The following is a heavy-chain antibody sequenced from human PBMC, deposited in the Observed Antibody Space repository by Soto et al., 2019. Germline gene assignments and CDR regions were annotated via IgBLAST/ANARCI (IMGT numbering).Heavy chain of an antibody. V-gene: IGHV4-39*01. CDR3: ARHLGQLVQFDY. D-gene: IGHD6-6*01. Sequence: SETLSLTXTVSGGSISSSSYYWGWIRQPPGKGLEWIGSIYYSGSTYYNPSLKSRVTISVDTSKNQFSLKLSSVTAADTAVYYCARHLGQLVQFDYWGQGTLVTVSS. CDR1: GGSISSSSYY. CDR2: IYYSGST. J-gene: IGHJ4*02.